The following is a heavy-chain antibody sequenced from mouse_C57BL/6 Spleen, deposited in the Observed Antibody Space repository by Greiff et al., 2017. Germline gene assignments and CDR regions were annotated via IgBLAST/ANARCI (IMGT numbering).Heavy chain of an antibody. J-gene: IGHJ4*01. CDR3: ASSRCGSSYYAIDY. CDR1: GYTFTSYW. Sequence: VQLQQSGAELAKPGASVKLSCKASGYTFTSYWMHWVKQRPGKGLEWIGYINPSSGYTKYNQKFKDKATLTADKSSSTAYMQLSRLTYEDSAVYYVASSRCGSSYYAIDYWGQGTSVTVSS. V-gene: IGHV1-7*01. CDR2: INPSSGYT. D-gene: IGHD1-1*01.